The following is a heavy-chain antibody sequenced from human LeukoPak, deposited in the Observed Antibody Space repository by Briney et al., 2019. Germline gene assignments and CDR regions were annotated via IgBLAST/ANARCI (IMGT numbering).Heavy chain of an antibody. Sequence: PGGSLRLSRAASGFTFSSYAMSWVRQAPGKGLEWVSAISGSGGSTYYADSVKGRFTISRDNSKNTLYLQMNSLRAEDTAVYYCAKASYYYDSSGYQVWDYYYMDVWGKGTTVTVSS. J-gene: IGHJ6*03. CDR1: GFTFSSYA. CDR2: ISGSGGST. V-gene: IGHV3-23*01. D-gene: IGHD3-22*01. CDR3: AKASYYYDSSGYQVWDYYYMDV.